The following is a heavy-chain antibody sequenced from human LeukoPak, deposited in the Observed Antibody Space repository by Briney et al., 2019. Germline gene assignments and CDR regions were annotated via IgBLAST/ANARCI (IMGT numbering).Heavy chain of an antibody. CDR3: AKGNYDYVWGSYRSYYFDY. D-gene: IGHD3-16*02. Sequence: AGGSLRLSCAASGFTFSSYAMSWVRQAPGKGLEWVSAISGSGGSTYYADSVKGRFTISRDNSKNTLYLQMNSLRAEDTAVYYCAKGNYDYVWGSYRSYYFDYWGQGTLVTVSS. CDR2: ISGSGGST. J-gene: IGHJ4*02. V-gene: IGHV3-23*01. CDR1: GFTFSSYA.